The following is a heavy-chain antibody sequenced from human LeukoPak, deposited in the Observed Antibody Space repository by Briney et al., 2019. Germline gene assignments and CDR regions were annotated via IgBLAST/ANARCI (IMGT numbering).Heavy chain of an antibody. Sequence: SETLSLTCAVYGGSFSGYYWSWIRQPPGKGLEWIGEINHSGSTNYNPSLKSRVTISVDTSKNQFSLKLSSVTAADTAVYYCARDTPPTRFDYWGQGTPVTVSS. CDR3: ARDTPPTRFDY. V-gene: IGHV4-34*01. CDR2: INHSGST. CDR1: GGSFSGYY. J-gene: IGHJ4*02.